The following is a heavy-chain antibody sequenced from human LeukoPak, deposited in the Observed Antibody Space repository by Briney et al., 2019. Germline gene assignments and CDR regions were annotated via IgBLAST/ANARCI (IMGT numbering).Heavy chain of an antibody. CDR3: ARGEYSSSWYPLDY. J-gene: IGHJ4*02. D-gene: IGHD6-13*01. CDR2: MKSNSGDT. Sequence: ASVKVSCKPSGYTFIGYDINWVRQAPGQGLEWMGWMKSNSGDTHFAQKFQGRLTMTRNTSISTAFMELSSLRSEDTAVYYCARGEYSSSWYPLDYWGQGSLVTVSS. CDR1: GYTFIGYD. V-gene: IGHV1-8*01.